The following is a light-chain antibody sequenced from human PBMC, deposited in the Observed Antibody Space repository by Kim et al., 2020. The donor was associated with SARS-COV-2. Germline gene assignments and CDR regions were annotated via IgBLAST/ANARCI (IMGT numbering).Light chain of an antibody. CDR1: ALPKYY. J-gene: IGLJ3*02. CDR2: NDN. V-gene: IGLV3-25*03. CDR3: QSADSSGTSRV. Sequence: SYELTQPPSVSVSPGQTAKITCSGDALPKYYAYWYQQKPGQAPLMVVHNDNERPSGIPERFSGSTSGTTVTLTISGVQAEDEADYYCQSADSSGTSRVFGGGTQLTVL.